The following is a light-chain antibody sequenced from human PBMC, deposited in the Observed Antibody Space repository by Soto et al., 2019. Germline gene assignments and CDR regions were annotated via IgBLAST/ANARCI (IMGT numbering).Light chain of an antibody. J-gene: IGKJ5*01. CDR2: AAF. CDR1: QGIRND. V-gene: IGKV1-6*01. Sequence: AIQMTQSPSSLSASVGDRVTISCRASQGIRNDLAWYQQKPGKAPKLLIFAAFNLPSGVHSRFSGSGAGTDFTRTISSLQPEDVATYYCQQYDAYTITFGQGTRLEIK. CDR3: QQYDAYTIT.